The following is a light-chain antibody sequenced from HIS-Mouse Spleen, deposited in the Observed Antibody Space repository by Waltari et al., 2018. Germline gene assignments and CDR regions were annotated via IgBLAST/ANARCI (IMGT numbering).Light chain of an antibody. V-gene: IGKV3-11*01. CDR1: KSVSSY. CDR2: DAS. CDR3: QQRSNWPLT. J-gene: IGKJ4*01. Sequence: EIVLTQSPATLSLSPGERATLSCRASKSVSSYLAWYQQKPGKAPRLLIYDASNRATGIPARFSGSGSGTDFTLAISGLGPEDFAVYYCQQRSNWPLTFGAGTKVEIK.